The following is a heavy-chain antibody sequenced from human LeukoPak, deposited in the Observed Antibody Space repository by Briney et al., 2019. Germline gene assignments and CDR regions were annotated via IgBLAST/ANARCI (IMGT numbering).Heavy chain of an antibody. Sequence: SETLSLTCAVSGGSFNTYFRNWIRQSPGKGLEWIGEISHSGFTNYNLSLKTRVSMSIDTSKNQFYLNLTSMTAADTAVYYCARGIFAGVRGVLGYWGQGSLVTVSS. CDR1: GGSFNTYF. CDR3: ARGIFAGVRGVLGY. CDR2: ISHSGFT. V-gene: IGHV4-34*01. D-gene: IGHD3-10*01. J-gene: IGHJ4*02.